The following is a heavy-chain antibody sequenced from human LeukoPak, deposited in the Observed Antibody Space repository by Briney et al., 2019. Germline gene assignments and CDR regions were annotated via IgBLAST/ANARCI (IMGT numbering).Heavy chain of an antibody. CDR1: GGSISSGGYA. CDR2: MYPDGSA. Sequence: SSETLSLTCTVSGGSISSGGYAWSWIRQTPGKGPEWVGYMYPDGSAYYRSSLKSRVIISLDTSKNQFSLKLNSVTAADTAVYYCARGLPGMVRGVYYFDYWGQGTLVTVSS. V-gene: IGHV4-30-2*01. CDR3: ARGLPGMVRGVYYFDY. D-gene: IGHD3-10*01. J-gene: IGHJ4*02.